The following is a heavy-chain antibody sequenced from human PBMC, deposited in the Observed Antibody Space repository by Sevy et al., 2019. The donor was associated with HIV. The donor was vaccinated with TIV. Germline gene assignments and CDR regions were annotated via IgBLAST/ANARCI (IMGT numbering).Heavy chain of an antibody. V-gene: IGHV4-59*01. CDR1: GGSISSYY. CDR3: ARGDYYYGMDV. Sequence: SETLSLTCTVSGGSISSYYWSWIRQPPGKGLEWIGYIYYSGSTNYNPSLKSRVTISVDTSKNQFSLKLSSVTAADTAVYYCARGDYYYGMDVWGQGTTVTVSS. J-gene: IGHJ6*02. CDR2: IYYSGST.